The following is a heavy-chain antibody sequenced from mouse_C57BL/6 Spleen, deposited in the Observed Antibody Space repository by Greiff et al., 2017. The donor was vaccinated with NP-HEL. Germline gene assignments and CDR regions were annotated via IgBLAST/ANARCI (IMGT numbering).Heavy chain of an antibody. CDR2: ILPGSGST. D-gene: IGHD2-3*01. J-gene: IGHJ1*03. V-gene: IGHV1-9*01. CDR3: ARSQKDDGYYYWYFDV. Sequence: QVQLQQSGAELMKPGASVKLSCKATGYTFTGYWIEWVKQRPGHGLEWIGEILPGSGSTNYNEKFKGKATFTADTSSNTAYMQLSSLTTEDSAIYYCARSQKDDGYYYWYFDVRGTGTTVTVSS. CDR1: GYTFTGYW.